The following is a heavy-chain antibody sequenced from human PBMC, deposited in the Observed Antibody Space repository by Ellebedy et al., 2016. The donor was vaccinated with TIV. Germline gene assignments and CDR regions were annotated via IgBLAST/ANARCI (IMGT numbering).Heavy chain of an antibody. D-gene: IGHD3-10*01. CDR1: GGSFSDHY. CDR2: LNQDAYI. CDR3: ARYGYDSGSYALES. J-gene: IGHJ5*02. V-gene: IGHV4-34*01. Sequence: MPSETLSLTCGVYGGSFSDHYWAWIRQSPGKGLEWIGELNQDAYIKYNPSLKSRATISAATSKKEISLKLTSVIVADTAVYYCARYGYDSGSYALESWGQGTLVTVSS.